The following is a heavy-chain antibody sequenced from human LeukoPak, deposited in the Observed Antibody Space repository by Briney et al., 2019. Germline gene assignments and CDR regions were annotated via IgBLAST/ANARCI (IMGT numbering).Heavy chain of an antibody. Sequence: SETLSLTCTVSGGSISSSSYYWGWIRQPPGKGLEWIGEINIGGNTNYNPSLKSRVTISVDTSKNQFSLKLTSVTAADTAVYYCARGGSKYSDYDWLPRRTFYYMDVWGKGTTVTVSS. CDR3: ARGGSKYSDYDWLPRRTFYYMDV. D-gene: IGHD5-12*01. V-gene: IGHV4-39*07. CDR1: GGSISSSSYY. J-gene: IGHJ6*03. CDR2: INIGGNT.